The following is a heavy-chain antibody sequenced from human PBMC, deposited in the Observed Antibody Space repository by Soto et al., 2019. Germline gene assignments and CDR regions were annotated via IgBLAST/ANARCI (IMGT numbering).Heavy chain of an antibody. CDR2: ISYSGSTI. Sequence: EVQLVESGGGLVQPGGSLRLSCAASGFTFSSYEMNWVRQAPGKGLEWVSYISYSGSTIYYADSVKGRFTISRDNAKNSLYMQMNSLRVDDTAVYYCARDYYDGSHYYPAGCDYWGQGTLVTVSS. CDR3: ARDYYDGSHYYPAGCDY. D-gene: IGHD3-22*01. J-gene: IGHJ4*02. CDR1: GFTFSSYE. V-gene: IGHV3-48*03.